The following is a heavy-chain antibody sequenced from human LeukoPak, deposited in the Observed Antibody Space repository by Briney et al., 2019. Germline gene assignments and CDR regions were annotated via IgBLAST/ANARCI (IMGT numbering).Heavy chain of an antibody. V-gene: IGHV3-23*01. CDR1: GFTFSSYA. J-gene: IGHJ4*02. Sequence: PGGSLRLSCAASGFTFSSYAMSWVRQTPGKGLDWVSGIDPSGGGTYYGDPVKGRFTISRDNSKNTLYLQLNSLRAEDTAVYYCAKGLHGYDFDYWGQGALVTVSS. CDR2: IDPSGGGT. D-gene: IGHD5-12*01. CDR3: AKGLHGYDFDY.